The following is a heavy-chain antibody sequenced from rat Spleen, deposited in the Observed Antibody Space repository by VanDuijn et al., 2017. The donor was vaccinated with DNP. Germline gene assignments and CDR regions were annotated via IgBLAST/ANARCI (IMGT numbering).Heavy chain of an antibody. Sequence: EVQLVESGGGFVQPGRSLKLSCAASGFTFNNYGMAWVRQAPTKGLEWVASISSGGDITDYRDSVKGRFTISRDDAKNTQYLQMDSLRSEDTATYYCARHEEYSSYVYGFAYWGRGTLVTVSS. CDR1: GFTFNNYG. D-gene: IGHD1-2*01. V-gene: IGHV5S13*01. CDR2: ISSGGDIT. CDR3: ARHEEYSSYVYGFAY. J-gene: IGHJ3*01.